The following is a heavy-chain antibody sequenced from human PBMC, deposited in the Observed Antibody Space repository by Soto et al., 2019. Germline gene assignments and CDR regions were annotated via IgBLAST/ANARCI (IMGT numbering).Heavy chain of an antibody. D-gene: IGHD2-21*01. V-gene: IGHV4-30-4*01. J-gene: IGHJ4*02. Sequence: QVQLQESGPGLVKPSQTLSLTCTVSGGSISSGDYYWSWIRQPPGKGLEWIGYIYYSGSTYYNPSLKSRVTISVDTSKNQFALKLSSVTAADTAVYYCARDLRRGGDCYDYWGQGTLATVSS. CDR2: IYYSGST. CDR3: ARDLRRGGDCYDY. CDR1: GGSISSGDYY.